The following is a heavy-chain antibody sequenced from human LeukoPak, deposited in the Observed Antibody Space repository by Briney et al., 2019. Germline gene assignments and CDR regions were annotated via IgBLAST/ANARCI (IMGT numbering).Heavy chain of an antibody. CDR3: AREDSSGWNYFDY. CDR2: IYSGGST. V-gene: IGHV3-53*01. D-gene: IGHD6-19*01. Sequence: GGSLGLSCAASGFTVRSNYMSWVRQAPGKGLEWVSVIYSGGSTYYADSVKGRFTISRDNSKNTLYLQMNSLRAEDTAVYYCAREDSSGWNYFDYWGQGTLVTVSS. J-gene: IGHJ4*02. CDR1: GFTVRSNY.